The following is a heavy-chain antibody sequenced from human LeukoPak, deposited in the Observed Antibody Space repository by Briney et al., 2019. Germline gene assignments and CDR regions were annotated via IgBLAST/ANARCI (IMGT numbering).Heavy chain of an antibody. Sequence: PSETLSLTCTVSGGSISSYYWSWIRQPPGKGLEWIGYIYCSGSTNYNPSLKSRVTISVDTSKNQFSLKLSSVTAADTAVYYCARVPIRGYVPAWGQGTLVTVSS. CDR1: GGSISSYY. CDR2: IYCSGST. CDR3: ARVPIRGYVPA. D-gene: IGHD2-2*01. V-gene: IGHV4-59*01. J-gene: IGHJ4*02.